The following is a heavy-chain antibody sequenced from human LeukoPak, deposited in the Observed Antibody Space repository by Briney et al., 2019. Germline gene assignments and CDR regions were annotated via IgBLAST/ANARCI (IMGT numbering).Heavy chain of an antibody. CDR2: INGSGGST. CDR1: GFTFSSYA. CDR3: AINLKAYSSSWYSPPFDY. J-gene: IGHJ4*02. V-gene: IGHV3-23*01. D-gene: IGHD6-13*01. Sequence: GGSLRLSCAASGFTFSSYAMSWVRQAPGKGLEWVSAINGSGGSTYYADSVKGRFTISRDNSKNTLYLQMNSLRAEDTAVYYCAINLKAYSSSWYSPPFDYWGQGTLVTVSS.